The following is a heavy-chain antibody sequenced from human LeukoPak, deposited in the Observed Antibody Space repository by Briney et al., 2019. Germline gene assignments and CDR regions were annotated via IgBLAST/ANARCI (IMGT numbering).Heavy chain of an antibody. J-gene: IGHJ4*02. CDR3: AKGHPNIAVESLQFDY. V-gene: IGHV3-30*18. D-gene: IGHD6-19*01. CDR1: GFTFSSYG. CDR2: VSYDGSNK. Sequence: GGSLRLSCAASGFTFSSYGMHWVRQAPGKGLEWVAVVSYDGSNKYYADSVKGRFTISRDNSKNTLYLQMNSLRAEDTAVYYCAKGHPNIAVESLQFDYWGPGTLVTVSS.